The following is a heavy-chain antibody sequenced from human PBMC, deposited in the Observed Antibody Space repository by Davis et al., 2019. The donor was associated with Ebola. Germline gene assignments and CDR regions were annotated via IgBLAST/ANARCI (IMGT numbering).Heavy chain of an antibody. V-gene: IGHV4-59*12. CDR3: ARGVLLGDNWFDP. CDR2: IYHTGIT. J-gene: IGHJ5*02. CDR1: GDSLSTYY. D-gene: IGHD2-21*01. Sequence: PSETLSLTCTVSGDSLSTYYWSWIRQPPGKGLEWIGTIYHTGITYYNPSLKSRLTMSVDTSKNQFSLKLTSVTAADTAVYYCARGVLLGDNWFDPWGQGTLVTVSS.